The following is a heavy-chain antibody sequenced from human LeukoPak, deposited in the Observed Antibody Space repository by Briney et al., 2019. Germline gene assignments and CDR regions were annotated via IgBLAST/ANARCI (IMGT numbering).Heavy chain of an antibody. CDR1: GGSISSSSYY. Sequence: PSETLSLTCTVSGGSISSSSYYWGCIRQPPGKGLEWIGSIYYSGSTYYNPSLKSRVTISVDTSKNQFSLKLSSVTAADTAVYYCARVGGSYYAYYFDYWGQGTLVTVSS. CDR2: IYYSGST. V-gene: IGHV4-39*07. CDR3: ARVGGSYYAYYFDY. J-gene: IGHJ4*02. D-gene: IGHD1-26*01.